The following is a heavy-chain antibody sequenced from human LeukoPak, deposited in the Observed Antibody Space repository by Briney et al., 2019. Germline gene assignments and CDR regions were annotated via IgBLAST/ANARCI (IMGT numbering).Heavy chain of an antibody. CDR2: ISAYNGNT. V-gene: IGHV1-18*04. CDR3: ARGAPLRLGELSLGQYDY. Sequence: ASVKVSCKASGYTFTSYGISWVRQAPGQGLEWMGRISAYNGNTNYAQKLQGRVTMTTDTSTSTAYMELRSLRSDDTAVYYCARGAPLRLGELSLGQYDYWGQGTLVTVSS. D-gene: IGHD3-16*02. CDR1: GYTFTSYG. J-gene: IGHJ4*02.